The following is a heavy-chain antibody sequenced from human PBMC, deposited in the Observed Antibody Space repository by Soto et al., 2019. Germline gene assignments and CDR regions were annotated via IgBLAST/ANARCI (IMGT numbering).Heavy chain of an antibody. J-gene: IGHJ4*02. D-gene: IGHD3-9*01. Sequence: QVQLVQSGAEVKKPGSSVKVSCKASGGTFSSYSINWVRQAPGQGLEWMGGIIPIFGTANNAQKFQGRVTITADESATTVYMELSSLRSEDTAVYYCARAPIILTVKYYFDYWGQGTLVTVSS. CDR2: IIPIFGTA. CDR1: GGTFSSYS. CDR3: ARAPIILTVKYYFDY. V-gene: IGHV1-69*01.